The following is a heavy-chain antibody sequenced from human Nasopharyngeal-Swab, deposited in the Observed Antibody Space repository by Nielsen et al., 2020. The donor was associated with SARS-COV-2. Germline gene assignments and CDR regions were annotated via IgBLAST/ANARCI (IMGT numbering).Heavy chain of an antibody. CDR2: ISAYNGNT. CDR1: GYTFSTYA. CDR3: VRGEYYYDSSGYYPGGDI. J-gene: IGHJ3*02. Sequence: ASVKVSCKASGYTFSTYAMTWVRQAPGQGLEWMGWISAYNGNTNYARKFQGRVTMTTDTSTSTAYMELRSLRSDDTAVYYRVRGEYYYDSSGYYPGGDIWGQGTKVTVSS. V-gene: IGHV1-18*01. D-gene: IGHD3-22*01.